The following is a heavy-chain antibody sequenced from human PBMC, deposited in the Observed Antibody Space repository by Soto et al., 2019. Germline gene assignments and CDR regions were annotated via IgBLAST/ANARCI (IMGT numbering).Heavy chain of an antibody. CDR2: TYYRSKWYN. J-gene: IGHJ5*02. V-gene: IGHV6-1*01. D-gene: IGHD3-3*01. CDR3: ARDGSVFYDFWSGAGYWFDP. Sequence: PSQTLSLTCAISGDSVSSNSAAWNWIRQSPSRGLEWLGRTYYRSKWYNDYAVSVKSRITINPDTSKNQFSLQLNSVTPEDTAVYYCARDGSVFYDFWSGAGYWFDPWGQGTLVTVSS. CDR1: GDSVSSNSAA.